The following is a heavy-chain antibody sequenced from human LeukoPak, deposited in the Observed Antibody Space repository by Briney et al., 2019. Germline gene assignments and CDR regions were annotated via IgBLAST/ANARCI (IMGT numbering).Heavy chain of an antibody. D-gene: IGHD6-6*01. CDR1: GFTFSSYA. CDR2: ISYDGSNK. V-gene: IGHV3-30-3*01. CDR3: AKDVESSSPYYFDY. J-gene: IGHJ4*02. Sequence: GGSLRLSCAASGFTFSSYAMHWVRQAPGKGLEWVAVISYDGSNKYYADSVKGRFTISRDNSKNTLYLQMNSLRAEDTAVYYCAKDVESSSPYYFDYWGQGTLVTVSS.